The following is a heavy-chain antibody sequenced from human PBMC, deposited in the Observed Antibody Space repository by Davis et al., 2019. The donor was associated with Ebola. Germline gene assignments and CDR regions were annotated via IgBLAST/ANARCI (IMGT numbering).Heavy chain of an antibody. D-gene: IGHD6-19*01. J-gene: IGHJ4*02. V-gene: IGHV4-34*01. CDR2: INHSGST. CDR1: VGSFSGYY. CDR3: ARHVFGSELQWLDH. Sequence: MPSETLSLTCAVYVGSFSGYYWSWIRQPPGEGLEWIGEINHSGSTNYNPSLMSRVTISVDTSKNQFSLKLSSVTAADTAVYYCARHVFGSELQWLDHWGQGTLVTVSS.